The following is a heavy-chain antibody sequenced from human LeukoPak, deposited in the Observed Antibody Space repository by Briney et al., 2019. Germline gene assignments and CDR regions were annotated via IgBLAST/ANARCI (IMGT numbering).Heavy chain of an antibody. Sequence: SQTLSLTCTVSGGSISSGGYYWSWIRQHPGKGLEWIGYIYYSGSTYYNPSLKSRVTISVDTSKNQFSLKLSSVTAADTAVYYCARGVVVISENWFDPWGQGTLVTVSS. CDR3: ARGVVVISENWFDP. J-gene: IGHJ5*02. D-gene: IGHD3-22*01. CDR2: IYYSGST. CDR1: GGSISSGGYY. V-gene: IGHV4-31*03.